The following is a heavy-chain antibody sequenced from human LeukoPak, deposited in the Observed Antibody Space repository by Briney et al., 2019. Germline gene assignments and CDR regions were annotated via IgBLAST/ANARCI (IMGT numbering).Heavy chain of an antibody. V-gene: IGHV3-7*01. D-gene: IGHD3-22*01. CDR1: GFTFSSYW. Sequence: GGSLRLSCAASGFTFSSYWMSWVRQAPGKGLEWVANIKQDGSEKYYVDSVKGRFTISRDNAKNSLYLQMNSLRAEDTAVYYCARYYYDSSGYYYLAYYFDYWGQGTLVTVSS. CDR2: IKQDGSEK. J-gene: IGHJ4*02. CDR3: ARYYYDSSGYYYLAYYFDY.